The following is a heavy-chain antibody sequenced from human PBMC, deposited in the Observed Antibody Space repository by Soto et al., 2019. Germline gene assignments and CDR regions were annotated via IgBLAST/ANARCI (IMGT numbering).Heavy chain of an antibody. J-gene: IGHJ6*02. Sequence: GGSLRLSCVGSGFTFSTYSINWVRQAPGKGLEWVSSISSRSDIYYADSVKGRFTISRGNAKNSVSLQMNSLRAEDTAVYYCAREYTAWPLAYGLDVWGQGTTVTVSS. V-gene: IGHV3-21*01. CDR3: AREYTAWPLAYGLDV. D-gene: IGHD2-2*02. CDR1: GFTFSTYS. CDR2: ISSRSDI.